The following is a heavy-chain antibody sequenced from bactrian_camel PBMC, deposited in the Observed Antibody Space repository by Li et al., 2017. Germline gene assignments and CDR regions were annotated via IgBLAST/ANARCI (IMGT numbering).Heavy chain of an antibody. V-gene: IGHV3S53*01. CDR2: IWTGAYST. CDR1: GFPYSMNC. J-gene: IGHJ4*01. D-gene: IGHD2*01. Sequence: GGGSVQAGGSLRLSCSTSGFPYSMNCMGWFRQAPGKEREGVAAIWTGAYSTYYVDSVKDRFTIDRDNAKNTLYLQMNSLKPEDTAIYYCAADRSYQDGDSWPEFNYWGQGTQVTVSS. CDR3: AADRSYQDGDSWPEFNY.